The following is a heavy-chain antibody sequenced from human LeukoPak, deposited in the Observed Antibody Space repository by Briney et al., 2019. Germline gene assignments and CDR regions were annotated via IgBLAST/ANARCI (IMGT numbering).Heavy chain of an antibody. Sequence: SQTLSLTCAVSGGSISSGGYSWSWIRQPPGKGLEWIGYIYHSGSTYYNPSLKSRVTISVDRSKNQFSLKLSSVTAADTAVYYCARGRTYYDILTRPSVDGAFDIWGQGTMVTVSS. CDR2: IYHSGST. CDR3: ARGRTYYDILTRPSVDGAFDI. CDR1: GGSISSGGYS. J-gene: IGHJ3*02. D-gene: IGHD3-9*01. V-gene: IGHV4-30-2*01.